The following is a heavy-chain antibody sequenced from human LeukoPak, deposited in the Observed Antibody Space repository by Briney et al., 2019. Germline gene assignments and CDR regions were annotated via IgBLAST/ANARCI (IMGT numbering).Heavy chain of an antibody. CDR3: ARGVAAAGPMDYMDV. D-gene: IGHD6-13*01. J-gene: IGHJ6*03. CDR1: GGSFSGYY. CDR2: VNHSGST. V-gene: IGHV4-34*01. Sequence: PSETLSLTCAVYGGSFSGYYWSWIRQPPGKGLEWIGEVNHSGSTNYNPSLKSRVTMSVDTSKNQFSLKLSSVTAADTAVYYCARGVAAAGPMDYMDVWDTGATVTVSS.